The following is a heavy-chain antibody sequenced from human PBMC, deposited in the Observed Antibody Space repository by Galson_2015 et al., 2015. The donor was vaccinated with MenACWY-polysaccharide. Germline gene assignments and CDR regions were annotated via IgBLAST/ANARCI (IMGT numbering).Heavy chain of an antibody. V-gene: IGHV3-30*02. Sequence: SLRLSCAASGFTFSSYGMHWVRQAPGKGLERVAFIRYDGSNKYYADSVKGRFTISRDNSKNTLYLQMNSLRAEDTAVYYCAQPDGSGIRYFDYWGQGTLVTVSS. D-gene: IGHD3-10*01. CDR1: GFTFSSYG. CDR2: IRYDGSNK. CDR3: AQPDGSGIRYFDY. J-gene: IGHJ4*02.